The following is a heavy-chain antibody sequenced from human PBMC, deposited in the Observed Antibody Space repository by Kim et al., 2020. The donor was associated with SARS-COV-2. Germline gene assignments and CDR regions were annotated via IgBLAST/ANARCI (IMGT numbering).Heavy chain of an antibody. J-gene: IGHJ6*02. CDR3: ARDWGLPFDILTGYYYYYGMDV. CDR2: ISAYNGNT. CDR1: GYTFTSYG. V-gene: IGHV1-18*01. D-gene: IGHD3-9*01. Sequence: ASVKVSCKASGYTFTSYGISWVRQAPGQGLEWMGWISAYNGNTNYAQKLQGRVTMTTDTSTSTAYMELRSLRSDDTAVYYCARDWGLPFDILTGYYYYYGMDVWGQGTTVTVSS.